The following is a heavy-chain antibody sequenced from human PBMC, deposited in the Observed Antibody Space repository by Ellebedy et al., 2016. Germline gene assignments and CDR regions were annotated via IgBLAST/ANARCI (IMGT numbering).Heavy chain of an antibody. V-gene: IGHV4-30-4*01. Sequence: SETLSLXXTVSGGSISSGDYYWSWIRQPPGKGLEWIGYIYYSGSTYYNPSLKSRVTISVDTSKNQFSLKLSSVTAADTAVYYCARGHAMTRTPNWFDPWGQGTLVTVSS. CDR2: IYYSGST. J-gene: IGHJ5*02. CDR3: ARGHAMTRTPNWFDP. CDR1: GGSISSGDYY.